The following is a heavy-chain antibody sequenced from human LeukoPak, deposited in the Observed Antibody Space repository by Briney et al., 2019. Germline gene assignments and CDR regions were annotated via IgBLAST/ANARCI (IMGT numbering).Heavy chain of an antibody. CDR1: GDSITSAY. Sequence: SETLSLTCTVSGDSITSAYWSWIRQPPGKGLEWIGYIYYSGSTKNNPSLKSRVTISVDTSKNQLSLKLSSVTAADAAVYYCARSPGGFSYGYYADYWGQGTLVTVSS. D-gene: IGHD5-18*01. CDR2: IYYSGST. CDR3: ARSPGGFSYGYYADY. J-gene: IGHJ4*02. V-gene: IGHV4-59*01.